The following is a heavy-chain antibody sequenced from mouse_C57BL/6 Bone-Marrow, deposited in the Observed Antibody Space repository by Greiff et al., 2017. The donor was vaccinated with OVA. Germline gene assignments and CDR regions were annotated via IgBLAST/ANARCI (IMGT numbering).Heavy chain of an antibody. CDR3: ARWGYDVRYAMDY. CDR1: GYTFTSYW. V-gene: IGHV1-69*01. CDR2: IDPSDSYT. J-gene: IGHJ4*01. Sequence: VQLQQPGAELVMPGASVKLSCKASGYTFTSYWMHWVKQRPGQGLEWIGEIDPSDSYTNYNQKFKGKSTLTVDKSSSTAYMQLSSLTSEDSAVYYCARWGYDVRYAMDYWGQGTSVTVSS. D-gene: IGHD2-2*01.